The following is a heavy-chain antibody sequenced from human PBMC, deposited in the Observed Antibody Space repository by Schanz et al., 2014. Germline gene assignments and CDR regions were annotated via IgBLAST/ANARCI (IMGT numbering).Heavy chain of an antibody. J-gene: IGHJ6*02. V-gene: IGHV3-9*01. CDR2: ISWNSGSI. Sequence: EVQLVESGGGLVQPGRSLRLSCAASGITFDDYAMHWVRQAPGKGLEWVSGISWNSGSIGYADSVKGRFTISRDDAKNSLYLQMNSLRAEDTALYYCAKDRQNRVNRVGYYYGMDVWGQGTTVTVSS. CDR1: GITFDDYA. D-gene: IGHD3-16*01. CDR3: AKDRQNRVNRVGYYYGMDV.